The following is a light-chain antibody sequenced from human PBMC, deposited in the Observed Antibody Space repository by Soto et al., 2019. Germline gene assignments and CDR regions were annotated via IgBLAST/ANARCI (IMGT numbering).Light chain of an antibody. CDR1: LNVNSY. J-gene: IGKJ5*01. CDR3: QQRQYWPPIT. Sequence: VLTQSPATLSLSPGERATLSCRASLNVNSYLAWYQQKPGQAPRLLIYDASNRAAGIPARFSGSGSGTDFILTISSLEPEDFAIYYCQQRQYWPPITFGQGTRLEI. CDR2: DAS. V-gene: IGKV3-11*01.